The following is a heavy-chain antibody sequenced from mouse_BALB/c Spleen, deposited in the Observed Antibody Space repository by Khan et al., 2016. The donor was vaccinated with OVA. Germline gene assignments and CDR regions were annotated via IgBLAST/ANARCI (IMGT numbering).Heavy chain of an antibody. V-gene: IGHV1-69*02. CDR3: TTEGTTVDAMDY. Sequence: QVQLQQPGAELVRPGTSVKLSCKASGYTFTNYWINWVKQRPGQGLEWIGNIYPSDSYTNYNQKFKDKATLTVDKSSSTAYIQFSSPTSEDSAVYYCTTEGTTVDAMDYWGQGTSVTVSS. CDR1: GYTFTNYW. CDR2: IYPSDSYT. J-gene: IGHJ4*01. D-gene: IGHD1-1*01.